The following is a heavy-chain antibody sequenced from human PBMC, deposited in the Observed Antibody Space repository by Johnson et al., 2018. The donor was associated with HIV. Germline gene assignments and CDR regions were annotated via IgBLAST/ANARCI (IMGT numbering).Heavy chain of an antibody. CDR2: ISYDGSNK. Sequence: QVQLVESGGGVVQPGRSLSLSCAASGFTFSSYAMYWVRQAPGKGQEWVAFISYDGSNKYYADSVKGRFTISRDNSKNTLYLQMNRLRAEDTAVYYCALSGGAAAYDAFDIWGQGTMVTVSS. CDR1: GFTFSSYA. CDR3: ALSGGAAAYDAFDI. D-gene: IGHD6-13*01. J-gene: IGHJ3*02. V-gene: IGHV3-30-3*01.